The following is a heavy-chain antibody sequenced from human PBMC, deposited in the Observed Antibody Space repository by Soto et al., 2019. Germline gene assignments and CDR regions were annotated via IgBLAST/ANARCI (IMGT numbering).Heavy chain of an antibody. V-gene: IGHV4-59*08. CDR1: GGSISSYY. CDR2: IYYSGST. CDR3: ARQFYDYYYYMDV. Sequence: SETLSLTCTVSGGSISSYYWSWIRQPPGKGLEWIGYIYYSGSTNYNPSLKSRVTISVDTSKNQFSLKLSSVTAADTAVYYCARQFYDYYYYMDVWGKGTTVTVSS. J-gene: IGHJ6*03.